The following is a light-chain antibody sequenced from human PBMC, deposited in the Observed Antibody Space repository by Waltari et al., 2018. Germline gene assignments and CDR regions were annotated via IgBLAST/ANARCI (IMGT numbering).Light chain of an antibody. CDR3: QTGGHGTWV. CDR1: SGHSSNV. Sequence: QLVLTQSPSASASLGASVKLTCTLSSGHSSNVVAWLQQRPEKGPRYLMKINSDGSHSKGDGIPDRCSGSSSGAERYLTISSLQSEDEADYFCQTGGHGTWVFGGGTKLTVL. CDR2: INSDGSH. V-gene: IGLV4-69*02. J-gene: IGLJ3*02.